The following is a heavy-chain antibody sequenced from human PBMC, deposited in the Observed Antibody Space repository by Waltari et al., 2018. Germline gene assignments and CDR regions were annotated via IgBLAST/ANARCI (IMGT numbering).Heavy chain of an antibody. CDR1: GGSFSGYY. CDR3: ARGLTGGAARTGHGEYFQH. D-gene: IGHD6-25*01. CDR2: INHSGST. V-gene: IGHV4-34*01. Sequence: QVQLQQWGAGLLKPSETLSLTCAVYGGSFSGYYWSWIRQPPGKGLEWIGEINHSGSTNYNPSLKSRVTISVDTSQNQFSLKLSSVTAADTAVYYCARGLTGGAARTGHGEYFQHWGQGTLVTVSS. J-gene: IGHJ1*01.